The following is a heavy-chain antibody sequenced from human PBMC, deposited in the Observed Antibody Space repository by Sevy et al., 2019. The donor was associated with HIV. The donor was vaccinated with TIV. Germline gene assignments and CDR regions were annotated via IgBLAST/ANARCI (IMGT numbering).Heavy chain of an antibody. CDR3: AKHRDTLAAAAYLDH. J-gene: IGHJ4*02. Sequence: GGSLRLSCAATGFTFSQYGMEWVRQAPGKGLEWVAFIRYDGSTKYYADSVKGRLTIPRDNSKNMLYLQMNSLRPEDTALYSCAKHRDTLAAAAYLDHWGQGTLVTVSS. CDR2: IRYDGSTK. V-gene: IGHV3-30*02. CDR1: GFTFSQYG. D-gene: IGHD6-13*01.